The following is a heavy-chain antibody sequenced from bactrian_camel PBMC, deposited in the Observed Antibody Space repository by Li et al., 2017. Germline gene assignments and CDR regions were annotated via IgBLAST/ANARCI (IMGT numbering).Heavy chain of an antibody. CDR3: AAEHSTLCRGGYPSLGFGY. CDR1: QSTYRSIC. J-gene: IGHJ4*01. Sequence: HVQLVESGGGSVQAGGSLTLSCTASQSTYRSICMAWFRQAPGKELEWVSVINSGGGIIYYADAVEGRFTISKANTKNSLYLQMNSLKPEDTAIYYCAAEHSTLCRGGYPSLGFGYWGQGTQVTVS. CDR2: INSGGGII. D-gene: IGHD2*01. V-gene: IGHV3S1*01.